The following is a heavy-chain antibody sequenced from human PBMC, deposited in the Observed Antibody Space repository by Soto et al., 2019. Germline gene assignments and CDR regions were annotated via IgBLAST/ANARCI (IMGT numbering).Heavy chain of an antibody. D-gene: IGHD2-21*01. CDR1: GGSFSGYY. CDR3: ASFMPAYCGGDCYSGFDY. CDR2: INHSGST. Sequence: SETLSLTCAVYGGSFSGYYWSWIRQPPGKGLEWIGEINHSGSTNYNPSLKSRVTISVDTSKNQFSLKLSSVTAADTAVYYCASFMPAYCGGDCYSGFDYWGQGTLVTVSS. V-gene: IGHV4-34*01. J-gene: IGHJ4*02.